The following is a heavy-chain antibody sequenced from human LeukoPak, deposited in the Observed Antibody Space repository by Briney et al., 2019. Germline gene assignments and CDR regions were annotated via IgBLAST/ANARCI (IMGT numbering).Heavy chain of an antibody. D-gene: IGHD3-22*01. Sequence: ASVKVSCKASGYSFTTYGITWVRQAPGQGLEWMGWISAYNGDTRYAQHLQGRLTMTTDTSTTTACIDLRSLRSEDTAVYYCASCDSSGYYYLGHVWGQGTLVTVSS. J-gene: IGHJ4*02. V-gene: IGHV1-18*01. CDR1: GYSFTTYG. CDR3: ASCDSSGYYYLGHV. CDR2: ISAYNGDT.